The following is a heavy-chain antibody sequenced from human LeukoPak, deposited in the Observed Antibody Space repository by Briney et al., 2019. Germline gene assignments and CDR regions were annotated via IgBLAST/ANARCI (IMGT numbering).Heavy chain of an antibody. V-gene: IGHV4-30-4*08. CDR2: ISYSGST. J-gene: IGHJ6*03. CDR3: ARDENSYYMDV. CDR1: GASISSGDYY. Sequence: PSETLSLTCAVSGASISSGDYYWTWIRQPPGKGLEWIGYISYSGSTYYNPSLKSGITISLDTSKNQFSLKVTSVTAADTAVYYCARDENSYYMDVWGTGTTVTVSS.